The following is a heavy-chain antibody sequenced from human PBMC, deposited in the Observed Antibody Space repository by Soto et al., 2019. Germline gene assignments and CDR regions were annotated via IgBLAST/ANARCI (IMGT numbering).Heavy chain of an antibody. D-gene: IGHD2-8*02. CDR1: GFTVSSNY. V-gene: IGHV3-66*01. Sequence: GGSLRLSCAASGFTVSSNYMSWVRQAPGKGLEWVSVIYSGYSTYYTDSVRGRFTISRDNSKNTLYLLMNRLTTEDIAIYYCAKIALVGSFGFELARDYWGQGILVTVSS. CDR2: IYSGYST. J-gene: IGHJ4*02. CDR3: AKIALVGSFGFELARDY.